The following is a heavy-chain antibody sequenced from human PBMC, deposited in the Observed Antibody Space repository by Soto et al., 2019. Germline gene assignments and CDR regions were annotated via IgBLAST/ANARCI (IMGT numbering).Heavy chain of an antibody. D-gene: IGHD6-6*01. CDR3: ARDPGIAARPRIYYYGMDV. J-gene: IGHJ6*02. Sequence: KTSETLSLTCTVSGGSISSGDYYWSWIRQPPGKGLEWIGYIYYSGSTYYNPSLKSRVTISVDTSKNQFSLKLSSVTAADTAVYYCARDPGIAARPRIYYYGMDVWGQGTTVTVSS. V-gene: IGHV4-30-4*01. CDR1: GGSISSGDYY. CDR2: IYYSGST.